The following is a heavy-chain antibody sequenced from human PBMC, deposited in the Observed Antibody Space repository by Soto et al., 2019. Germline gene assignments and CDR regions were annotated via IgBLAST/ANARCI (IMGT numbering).Heavy chain of an antibody. Sequence: ASVKVSCKASGYVFIGYGISWVRQAPGQGLEWMGWISHHNGNTNYAQKFQGRVTMTTDASTSTAYMELRSLRSDDTAVYYCARDLDGSGSYYTDYWGQGTLVTVSS. CDR2: ISHHNGNT. CDR1: GYVFIGYG. J-gene: IGHJ4*02. D-gene: IGHD3-10*01. V-gene: IGHV1-18*01. CDR3: ARDLDGSGSYYTDY.